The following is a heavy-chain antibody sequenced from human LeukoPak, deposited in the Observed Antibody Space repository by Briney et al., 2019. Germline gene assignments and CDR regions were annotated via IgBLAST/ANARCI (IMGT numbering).Heavy chain of an antibody. D-gene: IGHD1-26*01. CDR1: GFTFSSYS. Sequence: GGSLRLSCAASGFTFSSYSMNWVRQAPGKGLEWISSISSSSSYIYYADSVKGRFTISRDNAKNSLYLQMNSLRAEDTAVYYCARERGGAPDYWGQGTLVTVSS. J-gene: IGHJ4*02. CDR3: ARERGGAPDY. V-gene: IGHV3-21*01. CDR2: ISSSSSYI.